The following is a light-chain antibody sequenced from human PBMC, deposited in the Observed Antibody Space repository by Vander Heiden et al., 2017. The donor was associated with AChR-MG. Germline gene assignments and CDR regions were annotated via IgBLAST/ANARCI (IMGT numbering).Light chain of an antibody. CDR3: TSYTTSSTWV. CDR1: NTDIGTYNY. V-gene: IGLV2-14*03. J-gene: IGLJ3*02. CDR2: DVS. Sequence: QSALTQPASVSGPPGQSITIPCTGTNTDIGTYNYVSWYQQHPGEAPKVMIYDVSDRPSGVSNRFSGSKSGNTASLTISGLQAEDEADYYCTSYTTSSTWVFGGGTKLTVL.